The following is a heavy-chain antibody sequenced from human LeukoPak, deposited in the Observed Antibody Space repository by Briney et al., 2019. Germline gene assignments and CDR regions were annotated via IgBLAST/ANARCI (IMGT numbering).Heavy chain of an antibody. CDR3: ARGSPTGSAFDI. D-gene: IGHD2-8*02. Sequence: GGSLRLSCAASGFTVSSNYMNWVRQAPGKGLEWVSVIYSGGSTYYADSVKGRFTISRDNSKNTLYLQMNSLRAGDTAVYYCARGSPTGSAFDIWGQGTMVTVSS. CDR2: IYSGGST. V-gene: IGHV3-53*01. CDR1: GFTVSSNY. J-gene: IGHJ3*02.